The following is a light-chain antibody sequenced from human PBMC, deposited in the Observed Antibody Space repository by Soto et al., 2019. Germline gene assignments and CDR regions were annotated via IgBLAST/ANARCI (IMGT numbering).Light chain of an antibody. CDR1: QSVSSSY. CDR3: QLYGRSPEWT. Sequence: EIVLTQSPGTLSLSPGERATLSCRASQSVSSSYLTWYQQKPGQAPRLLIYGASSRATSIPDRFSGSGSGTDFNLTISRLEPEDFAVYYCQLYGRSPEWTFGQGTKVEIK. CDR2: GAS. J-gene: IGKJ1*01. V-gene: IGKV3-20*01.